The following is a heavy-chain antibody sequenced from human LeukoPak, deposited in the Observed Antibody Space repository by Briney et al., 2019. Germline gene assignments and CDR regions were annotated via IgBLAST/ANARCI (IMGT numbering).Heavy chain of an antibody. CDR1: GFTFSSYA. V-gene: IGHV3-23*01. Sequence: GGSLRLSCAASGFTFSSYAMSWVRQAPGKGLEWVSGISGYGGTTYHADSVEGRFTISRDNSRNTLYLQMNSLRAEDTAVYYCARGLYFDSGALGLDPWGQGTLVTVSS. CDR2: ISGYGGTT. J-gene: IGHJ5*02. D-gene: IGHD3-10*01. CDR3: ARGLYFDSGALGLDP.